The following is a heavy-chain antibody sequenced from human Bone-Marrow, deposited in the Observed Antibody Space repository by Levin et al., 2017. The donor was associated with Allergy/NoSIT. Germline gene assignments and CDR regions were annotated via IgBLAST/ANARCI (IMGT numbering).Heavy chain of an antibody. CDR1: GYTFTSYY. J-gene: IGHJ6*02. CDR3: ARDQTYCSGGSCYSSFYYGMDV. D-gene: IGHD2-15*01. V-gene: IGHV1-46*01. Sequence: GESLKISCKASGYTFTSYYMHWVRQAPGQGLEWMGIINPSGGSTSYAQKFQGRVTMTRDTSTSTVYMELSSLRSEDTAVYYCARDQTYCSGGSCYSSFYYGMDVWGQGTTVTVSS. CDR2: INPSGGST.